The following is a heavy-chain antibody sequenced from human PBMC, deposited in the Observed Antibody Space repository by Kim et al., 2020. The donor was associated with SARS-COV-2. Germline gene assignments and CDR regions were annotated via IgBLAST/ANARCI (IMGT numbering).Heavy chain of an antibody. CDR1: GFTFSSYA. J-gene: IGHJ6*02. D-gene: IGHD1-26*01. CDR3: AKDLWSFGPLGGMDV. V-gene: IGHV3-23*01. CDR2: ISDDGGST. Sequence: GGSLRLSCAASGFTFSSYAMSWVRQAPGKGLEWVSGISDDGGSTYYADSVKGRFTITRDNSKNTLYLQMNSLRAEDTAVYYCAKDLWSFGPLGGMDVWGQGTTVTVS.